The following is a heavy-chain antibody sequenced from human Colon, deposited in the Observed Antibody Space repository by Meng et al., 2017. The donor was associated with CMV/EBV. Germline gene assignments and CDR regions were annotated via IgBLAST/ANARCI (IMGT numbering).Heavy chain of an antibody. CDR3: ARMALHWYFDL. J-gene: IGHJ2*01. V-gene: IGHV4-39*07. Sequence: QVQLKGSGPGLVKPSETLSLTCTVSGDSISGRSYYWGWIRQPPGKGLEWIASIYYTGNDYHNPSLKSRVTISIDTSNNQFSLRLTSVTAADTAVYYCARMALHWYFDLWGRGTLVTVSS. CDR1: GDSISGRSYY. CDR2: IYYTGND. D-gene: IGHD5-24*01.